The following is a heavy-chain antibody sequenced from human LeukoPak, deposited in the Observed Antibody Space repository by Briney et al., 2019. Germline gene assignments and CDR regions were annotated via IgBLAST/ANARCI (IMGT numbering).Heavy chain of an antibody. CDR2: IKHDGSQK. D-gene: IGHD3-10*01. V-gene: IGHV3-7*05. CDR3: ARDGMGGIKAFDI. J-gene: IGHJ3*02. CDR1: GFPFSRFW. Sequence: TGGSLRLSCAASGFPFSRFWMSWARQATGKGREWVANIKHDGSQKYYVDSAKGRFTISRDNAKNSLYLQMNSLRAEDTAVYYCARDGMGGIKAFDIWGQGTMVTVSS.